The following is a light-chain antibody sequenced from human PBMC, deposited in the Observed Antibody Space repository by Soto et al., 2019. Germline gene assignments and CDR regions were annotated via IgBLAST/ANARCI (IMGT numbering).Light chain of an antibody. J-gene: IGLJ1*01. CDR2: DVS. CDR1: SSDVGGYNY. Sequence: QSAPTQPASLSGSPGQSITISCPGTSSDVGGYNYVSWYQQHPGKAPKLMIYDVSNRPSGVSNRFSGSKSGNTASLTISGLQAEDEADYYCSSYTSSSTPVFGTGTKVTAL. V-gene: IGLV2-14*01. CDR3: SSYTSSSTPV.